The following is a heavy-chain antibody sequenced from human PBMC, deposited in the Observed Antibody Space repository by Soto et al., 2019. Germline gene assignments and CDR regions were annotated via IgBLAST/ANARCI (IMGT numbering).Heavy chain of an antibody. D-gene: IGHD3-16*01. CDR3: ATRGVGGGYIYYYYGMDV. CDR2: ISSSSSTI. J-gene: IGHJ6*02. V-gene: IGHV3-48*02. Sequence: GGSLRLSCAASGFTFSSYSMNWVRQAPGKGLEWVSYISSSSSTIYYADSVKGRFTISRDNAKNSLYLQMNSLRDEDTAVYYCATRGVGGGYIYYYYGMDVWGQGTTVTVSS. CDR1: GFTFSSYS.